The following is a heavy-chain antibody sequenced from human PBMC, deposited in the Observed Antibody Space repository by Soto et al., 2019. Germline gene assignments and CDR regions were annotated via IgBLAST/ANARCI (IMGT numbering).Heavy chain of an antibody. D-gene: IGHD2-21*01. CDR2: INPNSGGT. J-gene: IGHJ6*02. Sequence: ASVKVSCKASGYTFTGYYMHWVRQAPGQGLEWMGWINPNSGGTNYAQKFQGWVTMTRDTSISTAFMELSRLRSDDTSVYCCAREDLDSAYYYGMYVWGQGTTVTVSS. CDR1: GYTFTGYY. CDR3: AREDLDSAYYYGMYV. V-gene: IGHV1-2*04.